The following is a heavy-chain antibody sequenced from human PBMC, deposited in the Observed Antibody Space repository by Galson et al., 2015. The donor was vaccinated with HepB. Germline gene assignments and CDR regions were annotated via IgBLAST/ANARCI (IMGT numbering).Heavy chain of an antibody. V-gene: IGHV3-11*01. D-gene: IGHD3-3*01. CDR2: ISSSGYTI. Sequence: SLRLSCAAPGFTFSDFYMSWIHQAPGKGLEWVSLISSSGYTIYYADSVKGRFTISRDNAKNSLYLQMNSLRAEDTAVYYCARTYYDFWSGVDAFDIWGQGTVLTVSS. J-gene: IGHJ3*02. CDR3: ARTYYDFWSGVDAFDI. CDR1: GFTFSDFY.